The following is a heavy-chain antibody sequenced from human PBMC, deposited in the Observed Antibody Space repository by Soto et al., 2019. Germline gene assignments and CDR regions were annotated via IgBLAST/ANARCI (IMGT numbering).Heavy chain of an antibody. D-gene: IGHD3-16*02. CDR3: ARGSDYIWGSYRRGAFDI. V-gene: IGHV3-13*01. Sequence: EVQLVESGGGLVQPGGSLRLSCAASGFTFSSYDMHWVRQATGKGLEWVSAIGTDGDTYYPGSVKGRFTISRENAKNSLYLQMNSLRAGDTAVYYCARGSDYIWGSYRRGAFDIWGQGTMVTVSS. CDR2: IGTDGDT. J-gene: IGHJ3*02. CDR1: GFTFSSYD.